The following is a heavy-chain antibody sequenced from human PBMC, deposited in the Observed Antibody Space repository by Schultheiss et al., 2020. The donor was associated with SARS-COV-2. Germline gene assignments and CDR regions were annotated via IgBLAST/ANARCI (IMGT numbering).Heavy chain of an antibody. CDR3: ARDRGGAAMDEGDAWLRSPYYYYYMDV. CDR1: GYTFTSYG. J-gene: IGHJ6*03. V-gene: IGHV1-18*01. CDR2: INPNSGGT. D-gene: IGHD5-12*01. Sequence: ASVKVSCKASGYTFTSYGISWVRQAPGQGLEWMGWINPNSGGTNYAQKLQGRVTMTTDTSTSTAYMELRSLRSDDTAVYYCARDRGGAAMDEGDAWLRSPYYYYYMDVWGKGTTVTVSS.